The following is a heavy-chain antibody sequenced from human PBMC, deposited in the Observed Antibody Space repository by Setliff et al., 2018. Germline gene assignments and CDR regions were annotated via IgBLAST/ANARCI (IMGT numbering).Heavy chain of an antibody. D-gene: IGHD2-21*02. J-gene: IGHJ2*01. CDR2: INHSGST. Sequence: SETLSLTCNVSGDSISSTYHWIWIRQPPGKGLEGIGEINHSGSTNYNPSLKSRVTISVDTSKNQFSLKLSSVTAADTAVCYCANGGGDDWYFDLWGRGTLVTVSS. CDR3: ANGGGDDWYFDL. V-gene: IGHV4-34*01. CDR1: GDSISSTYH.